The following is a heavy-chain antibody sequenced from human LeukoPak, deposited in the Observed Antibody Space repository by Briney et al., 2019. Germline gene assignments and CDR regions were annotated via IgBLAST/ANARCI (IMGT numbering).Heavy chain of an antibody. D-gene: IGHD3-22*01. Sequence: GGSLRLSCAASGFTFRSYEMNWVRQAPGKGLEWVSYISSSGSTIYYADSVKGRFTISRDNAKNSLHLQMNSLRAEDTAVYYCARDNSRDSSGYDYWGQGTLVTVSS. CDR3: ARDNSRDSSGYDY. V-gene: IGHV3-48*03. CDR1: GFTFRSYE. CDR2: ISSSGSTI. J-gene: IGHJ4*02.